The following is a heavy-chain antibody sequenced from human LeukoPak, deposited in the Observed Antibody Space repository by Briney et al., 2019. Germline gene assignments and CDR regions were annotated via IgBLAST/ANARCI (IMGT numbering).Heavy chain of an antibody. CDR1: GGSFSGYY. D-gene: IGHD6-13*01. CDR3: AREISSWYRTEGRFDP. Sequence: SETLSLTCAVYGGSFSGYYWSWIRQPPGKGLEWIGEINHSGSTNYNPSLKSRVTISVDTSKNQFSLKLSSVTAEDTAVYYCAREISSWYRTEGRFDPWGQGTLVTVSS. V-gene: IGHV4-34*01. CDR2: INHSGST. J-gene: IGHJ5*02.